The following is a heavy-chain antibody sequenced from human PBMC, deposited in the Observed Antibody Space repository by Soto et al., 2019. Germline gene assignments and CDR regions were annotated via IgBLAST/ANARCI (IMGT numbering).Heavy chain of an antibody. D-gene: IGHD1-1*01. J-gene: IGHJ4*02. CDR2: IYYSGST. V-gene: IGHV4-39*01. CDR1: GGSISRSSYY. CDR3: AGLEGLDTTSYYFDF. Sequence: QLQLQESGPGLVKPSAALSLTCSVSGGSISRSSYYWGWIRQPPGKGLEWIGSIYYSGSTDYNPSLKSRVTISIDKSKNQSYLKMSSLTAADTAVYYCAGLEGLDTTSYYFDFLGQGTLVTFSS.